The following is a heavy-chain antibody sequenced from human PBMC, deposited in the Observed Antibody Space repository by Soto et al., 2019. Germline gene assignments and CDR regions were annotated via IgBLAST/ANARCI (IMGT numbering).Heavy chain of an antibody. Sequence: QVQLVQSGAEVKKPGASVKVSCKASGYTFTSYYMHWVRQAPGQGPEWMGIINPSGGSTSYAQKFQGRVTMTRDTPTSKVYMELSSLRSEDTAVYYCARDGLYGDYGHYWGQGTLVTVSS. CDR2: INPSGGST. J-gene: IGHJ4*02. CDR3: ARDGLYGDYGHY. D-gene: IGHD4-17*01. V-gene: IGHV1-46*01. CDR1: GYTFTSYY.